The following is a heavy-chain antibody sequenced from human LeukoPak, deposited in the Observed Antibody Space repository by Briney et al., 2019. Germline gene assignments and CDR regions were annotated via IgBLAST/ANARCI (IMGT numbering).Heavy chain of an antibody. D-gene: IGHD6-19*01. J-gene: IGHJ4*02. CDR1: GFTFSSYA. CDR3: AKTRGGWYYFDY. CDR2: ISGSGGST. Sequence: PGGSLRLSCAASGFTFSSYAMSWVRQAPGKGLEWVSAISGSGGSTYYADSAKGRFTISRDNSKNTLYLQMNSLRAEDTAVYYCAKTRGGWYYFDYWGQGTLVTVSS. V-gene: IGHV3-23*01.